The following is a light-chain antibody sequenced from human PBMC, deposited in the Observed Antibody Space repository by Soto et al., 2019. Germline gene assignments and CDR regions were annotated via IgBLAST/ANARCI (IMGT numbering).Light chain of an antibody. V-gene: IGKV1-9*01. CDR1: QGISSY. J-gene: IGKJ2*01. CDR2: AAS. CDR3: QQLNSYPRMYT. Sequence: DIPLTQSPSFLSASVGDRVTITCRASQGISSYLAWYQQKPGKAPKLLIYAASTLQSGVPSRFSGSGSGTEFTLTISSLQTEDFATYYCQQLNSYPRMYTFGQGTKLEI.